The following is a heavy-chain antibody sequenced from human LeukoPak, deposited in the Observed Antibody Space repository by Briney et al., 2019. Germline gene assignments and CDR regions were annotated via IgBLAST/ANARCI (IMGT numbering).Heavy chain of an antibody. CDR3: ARSPDGFDY. CDR1: GFTFSSYW. CDR2: INSDGSST. V-gene: IGHV3-74*01. Sequence: GGSLRLSCAASGFTFSSYWMHWVRQAPGKGLAWVSRINSDGSSTSYADSVKGRFTISRDNAKNSLYLQMNSLRVEDTAVYYCARSPDGFDYWGQGTLVTVSS. J-gene: IGHJ4*02.